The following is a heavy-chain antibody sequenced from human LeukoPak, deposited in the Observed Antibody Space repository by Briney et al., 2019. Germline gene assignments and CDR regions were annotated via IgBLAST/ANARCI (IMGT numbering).Heavy chain of an antibody. CDR3: ARVNLVYDFWSGLDV. Sequence: GGSLRLSCAASGFTFSRSSMTWVRQAPGKGLEWVSTISSSSTYIYHADSVKGRFTISRDNAKNSLYLQMNSLRAEDTAVYYCARVNLVYDFWSGLDVWGQGTTVTVSS. V-gene: IGHV3-21*01. CDR2: ISSSSTYI. J-gene: IGHJ6*02. D-gene: IGHD3/OR15-3a*01. CDR1: GFTFSRSS.